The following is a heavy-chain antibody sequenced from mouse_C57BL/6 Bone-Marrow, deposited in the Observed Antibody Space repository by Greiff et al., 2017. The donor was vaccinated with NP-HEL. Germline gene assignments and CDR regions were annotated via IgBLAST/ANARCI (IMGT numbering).Heavy chain of an antibody. CDR3: ARDAGLYYDYDWYFDV. D-gene: IGHD2-4*01. CDR1: GFTFSDFY. V-gene: IGHV7-1*01. Sequence: EVNVVESGGGLVQSGRSLRLSCATSGFTFSDFYMEWVRQAPGKGLEWIAASRNKANDYTTEYSASVKGRFIVSRDTSQSILYLQMNALRADDTAIYYCARDAGLYYDYDWYFDVWGTGTTVTVSS. J-gene: IGHJ1*03. CDR2: SRNKANDYTT.